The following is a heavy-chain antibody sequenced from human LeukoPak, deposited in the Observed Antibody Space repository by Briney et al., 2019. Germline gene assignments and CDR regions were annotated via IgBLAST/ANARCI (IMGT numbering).Heavy chain of an antibody. CDR1: GFSFSSYA. CDR3: ARVSSWPRNAFDI. D-gene: IGHD6-13*01. J-gene: IGHJ3*02. CDR2: IPYDGSNK. V-gene: IGHV3-30-3*01. Sequence: GGSLRLSCAASGFSFSSYAMHWVRQAPGKGREWVAVIPYDGSNKYYADSVKGRFTISRDNSKNTLYLQMNSLRAEDTAVYYCARVSSWPRNAFDIWGQGTMVTVSS.